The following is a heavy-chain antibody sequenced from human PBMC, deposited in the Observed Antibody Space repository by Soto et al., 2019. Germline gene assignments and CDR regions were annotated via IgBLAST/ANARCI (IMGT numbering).Heavy chain of an antibody. Sequence: GGSLRLSCAASGFTFSSYWMHWVRQAPGKGLVWVSRINSDGSSTSYADSVKGRFTISRDNAKNTLYLQMNSLRAEDTAVYYCARAPYSSSWYWTDYYYYGMDVWGQGTTVTVSS. CDR2: INSDGSST. J-gene: IGHJ6*02. D-gene: IGHD6-13*01. CDR3: ARAPYSSSWYWTDYYYYGMDV. V-gene: IGHV3-74*01. CDR1: GFTFSSYW.